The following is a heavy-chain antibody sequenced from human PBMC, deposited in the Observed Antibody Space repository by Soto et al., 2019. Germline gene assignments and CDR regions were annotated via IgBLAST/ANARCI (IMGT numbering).Heavy chain of an antibody. CDR2: IWYDGSNK. D-gene: IGHD1-26*01. CDR1: GFTFSSYG. CDR3: ARDPLNHYSGSYYYYYYYMDV. V-gene: IGHV3-33*01. J-gene: IGHJ6*03. Sequence: GGSLRLSCAASGFTFSSYGMHWVRQAPGKGLEWVAVIWYDGSNKYYADSVKGRFTISRDNSKNTLYLQMNSLRAEDTAVYYCARDPLNHYSGSYYYYYYYMDVWGKGTTVTVSS.